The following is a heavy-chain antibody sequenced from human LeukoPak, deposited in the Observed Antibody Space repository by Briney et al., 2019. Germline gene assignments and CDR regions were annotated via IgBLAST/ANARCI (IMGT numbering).Heavy chain of an antibody. CDR2: IYYSGST. CDR3: ARVLPELRFLEWLYYFDY. CDR1: GGSISSYY. Sequence: SETLSLTCTVSGGSISSYYWSWIRQSPGKGLEWIGYIYYSGSTNYNPSLKSRVTISVDTSKNQFSLKLSSVTAADTAVYYCARVLPELRFLEWLYYFDYWGQGTLVTVSS. V-gene: IGHV4-59*01. D-gene: IGHD3-3*01. J-gene: IGHJ4*02.